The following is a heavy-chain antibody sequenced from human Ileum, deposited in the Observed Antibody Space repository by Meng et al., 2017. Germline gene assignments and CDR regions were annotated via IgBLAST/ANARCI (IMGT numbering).Heavy chain of an antibody. V-gene: IGHV4-39*01. CDR2: IYYGGST. J-gene: IGHJ4*02. Sequence: QLRLQESGRGLVKPSETLSLTCSVSSGSFTNNNYYWVWIRRPPGKGLEWIGSIYYGGSTYYNPSLKSRVTISVDTSTNQFSLKLISVTAADTAVYYCARRAHYGDPPRWGQGTLVTVSS. D-gene: IGHD4-17*01. CDR3: ARRAHYGDPPR. CDR1: SGSFTNNNYY.